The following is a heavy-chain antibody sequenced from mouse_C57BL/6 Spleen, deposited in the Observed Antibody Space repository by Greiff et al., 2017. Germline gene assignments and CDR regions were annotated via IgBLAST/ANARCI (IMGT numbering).Heavy chain of an antibody. CDR2: IHPNSGST. CDR1: GYTFTSYW. Sequence: VQLQQPGAELVKPGASVKLSCKASGYTFTSYWMHWVKQRPGQGLEWIGMIHPNSGSTNYNEKFKSKATLTVDKSSTTAYMQLSSLTSEDSAVYYCARRGDYYAMDYWGQGTSVTVSS. CDR3: ARRGDYYAMDY. J-gene: IGHJ4*01. V-gene: IGHV1-64*01.